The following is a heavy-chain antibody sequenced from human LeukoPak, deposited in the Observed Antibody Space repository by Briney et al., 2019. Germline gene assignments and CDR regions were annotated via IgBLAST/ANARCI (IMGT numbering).Heavy chain of an antibody. Sequence: GASVKVSCTASGYTFTGYYMHWVRQAPGQGLEWMGWINPNSGGTNYAQKFQGRVTMTRDTSISTAYMELSRLRSDDTAVYYCARTTGSSTSSDLDYWGQGTLVTVSS. CDR2: INPNSGGT. D-gene: IGHD2-2*01. CDR3: ARTTGSSTSSDLDY. J-gene: IGHJ4*02. V-gene: IGHV1-2*02. CDR1: GYTFTGYY.